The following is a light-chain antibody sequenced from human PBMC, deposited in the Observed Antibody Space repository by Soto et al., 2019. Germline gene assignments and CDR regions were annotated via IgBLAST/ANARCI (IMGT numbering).Light chain of an antibody. CDR1: EGISNF. CDR3: QQYYSFPRT. V-gene: IGKV1D-8*01. Sequence: VIWMTQSPSLLSASTGDRVTISCRMSEGISNFLAWYQQKPGKAPELLIYAASTLQTGVPSRFSGSGSGTDFTLTISGLQSEDFATYYCQQYYSFPRTFGQGTKVYIK. J-gene: IGKJ1*01. CDR2: AAS.